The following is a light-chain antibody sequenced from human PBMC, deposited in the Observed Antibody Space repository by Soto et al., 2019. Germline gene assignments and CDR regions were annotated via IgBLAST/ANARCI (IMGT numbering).Light chain of an antibody. CDR2: EGS. V-gene: IGLV2-23*01. J-gene: IGLJ3*02. CDR3: CSYAGDSAWV. Sequence: QSALTQPASVSGSPGQSITISCTGTSSDVGSYNFVSWYQQHPGKAPKLMIYEGSKRPSGVSNRFSGSKSGNMASLTISGLQAEDEADYYCCSYAGDSAWVFGGGTKVTVL. CDR1: SSDVGSYNF.